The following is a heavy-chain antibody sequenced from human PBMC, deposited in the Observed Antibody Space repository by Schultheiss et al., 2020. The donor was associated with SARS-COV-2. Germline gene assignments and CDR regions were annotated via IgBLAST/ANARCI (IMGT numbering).Heavy chain of an antibody. CDR3: VREGGMPHYYFDY. V-gene: IGHV6-1*01. CDR2: TYYRSKWYT. Sequence: SQTLLLTCAISGDSVSSDSAAWNWIRQSPSRGLEWLGRTYYRSKWYTDYAVSVKGRITIDPDTSKNHFSLQLNSVTPEDTAVYYCVREGGMPHYYFDYWGQGTLVTVSS. D-gene: IGHD3-16*01. J-gene: IGHJ4*02. CDR1: GDSVSSDSAA.